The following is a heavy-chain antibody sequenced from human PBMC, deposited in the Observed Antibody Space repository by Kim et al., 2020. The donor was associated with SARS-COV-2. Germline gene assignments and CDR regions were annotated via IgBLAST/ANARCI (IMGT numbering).Heavy chain of an antibody. V-gene: IGHV4-59*01. CDR3: ARFLTTPWRKFDY. D-gene: IGHD4-4*01. Sequence: SETLSLTCTVSGGSISSYYWSWIRQPPGKGLEWIGYIYYSGSTNYNPSLKSRVTISVDTSKNQFSLKLSSVTAADTAVYYCARFLTTPWRKFDYWGQGT. CDR2: IYYSGST. J-gene: IGHJ4*02. CDR1: GGSISSYY.